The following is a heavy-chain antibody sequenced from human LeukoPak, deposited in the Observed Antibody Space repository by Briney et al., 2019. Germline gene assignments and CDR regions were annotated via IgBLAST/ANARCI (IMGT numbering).Heavy chain of an antibody. D-gene: IGHD3-16*02. J-gene: IGHJ4*02. Sequence: GGSLRLSCAASGFTFSTYAMSWVRQAPGRGLEWVSGICGSGGCTYYADSVKGRFTISRDNSKNTLYLQMNSLRAEDTAVYYCASTPFYDYVWGSYRYRGLFDNWGQGTPVSVSS. V-gene: IGHV3-23*01. CDR3: ASTPFYDYVWGSYRYRGLFDN. CDR2: ICGSGGCT. CDR1: GFTFSTYA.